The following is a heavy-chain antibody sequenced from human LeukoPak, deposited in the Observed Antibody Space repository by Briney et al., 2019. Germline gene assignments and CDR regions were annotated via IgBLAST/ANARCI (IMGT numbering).Heavy chain of an antibody. V-gene: IGHV4-34*01. J-gene: IGHJ6*02. D-gene: IGHD4-17*01. CDR3: ARFPMATVTSYYFYGLDV. CDR2: INHSGGT. CDR1: GGSLNEYY. Sequence: SETLSLTYADSGGSLNEYYWNWIRQPPGKGLEWIGEINHSGGTNYNPSLKSRVTISVDTSKKQFSLKVTSVAAADTAVYYYARFPMATVTSYYFYGLDVWGQGTTVTVSS.